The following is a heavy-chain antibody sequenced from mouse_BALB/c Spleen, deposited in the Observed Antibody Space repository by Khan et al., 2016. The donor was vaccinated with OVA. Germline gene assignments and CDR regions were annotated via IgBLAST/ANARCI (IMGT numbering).Heavy chain of an antibody. D-gene: IGHD1-1*01. CDR3: NALLRGKYFDY. CDR1: GFNIKDYY. J-gene: IGHJ2*01. Sequence: VQLQQSGAELVRSGASVKLSCTASGFNIKDYYMHWVKQRPEQGLEWIGWIDPENGDTEYAPKFQGKATMTAETSSNTAYLQLSSLTSEDTAVYYCNALLRGKYFDYWCHGPTLTVSS. CDR2: IDPENGDT. V-gene: IGHV14-4*02.